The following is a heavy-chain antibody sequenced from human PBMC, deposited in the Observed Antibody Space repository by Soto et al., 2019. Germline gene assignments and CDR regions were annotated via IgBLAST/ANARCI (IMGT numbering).Heavy chain of an antibody. D-gene: IGHD3-10*01. J-gene: IGHJ3*02. CDR1: GFTFSSYA. CDR3: AKGREGFGNDALDI. Sequence: EVQLLESGGGLVQPGGSLRPSCAASGFTFSSYAMSWVRQAPGKGLEWVSAIGGSGGNTYYADSVKGRFTISRDNSKNTLYLQMSTLRAEDTAVYYCAKGREGFGNDALDIWGQGTMVTVSS. CDR2: IGGSGGNT. V-gene: IGHV3-23*01.